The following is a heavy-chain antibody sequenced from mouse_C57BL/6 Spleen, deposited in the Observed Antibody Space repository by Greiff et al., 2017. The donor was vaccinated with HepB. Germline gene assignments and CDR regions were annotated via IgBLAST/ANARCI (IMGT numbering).Heavy chain of an antibody. CDR1: GFTFSSYG. Sequence: EVHLVESGGDLVKPGGSLKLSCAASGFTFSSYGMSWVRQTPDKRLEWVATISSGGSYTYYPDSVKGRFTISRDNAKNTLYLQMSSLKSEDTAMYYCARQVYYDYLYFDYWGQGTTLTVSS. D-gene: IGHD2-4*01. CDR2: ISSGGSYT. CDR3: ARQVYYDYLYFDY. J-gene: IGHJ2*01. V-gene: IGHV5-6*01.